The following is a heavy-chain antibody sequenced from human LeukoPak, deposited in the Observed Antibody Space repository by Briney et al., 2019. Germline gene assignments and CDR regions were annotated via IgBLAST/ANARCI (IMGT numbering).Heavy chain of an antibody. J-gene: IGHJ6*02. CDR3: ARDRATTDYYYGMDV. CDR1: GFTFSSYS. V-gene: IGHV3-21*01. Sequence: PGGSLRLSCAASGFTFSSYSMNWVRQAPGKGLEWVSSISSSSSYIYYADSVKGRFTISRDNAKNSLYQQMNSLRAEDTAVYYCARDRATTDYYYGMDVWGQGTTVTVSS. D-gene: IGHD4-17*01. CDR2: ISSSSSYI.